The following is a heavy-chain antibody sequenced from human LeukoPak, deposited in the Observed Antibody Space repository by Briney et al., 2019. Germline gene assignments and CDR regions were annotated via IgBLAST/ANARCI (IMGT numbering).Heavy chain of an antibody. Sequence: ASVKVSCKASGYTFTGYYMHWVRQAPGQGLEWMGWINPNSGGTNYAQKFQGRVTMTRDTSISTAYMELSRLTSDDTALYYCGRTYTAVHYFDYWGQGTLVTVSS. J-gene: IGHJ4*02. CDR1: GYTFTGYY. CDR3: GRTYTAVHYFDY. V-gene: IGHV1-2*02. D-gene: IGHD2-21*02. CDR2: INPNSGGT.